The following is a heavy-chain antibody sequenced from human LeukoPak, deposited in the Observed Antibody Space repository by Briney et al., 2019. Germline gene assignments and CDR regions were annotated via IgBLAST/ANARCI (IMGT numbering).Heavy chain of an antibody. D-gene: IGHD3-16*01. Sequence: TGGSLRLSCAASGFTFSSYSMNWVRQAPGKGLEWVSSISSSSSYIYYADSVKGRFTISRDNSKNTLDLQMNSLRPEDTAVYYCAREGGFDYWGQGTLVTVSS. V-gene: IGHV3-21*01. CDR2: ISSSSSYI. CDR1: GFTFSSYS. CDR3: AREGGFDY. J-gene: IGHJ4*02.